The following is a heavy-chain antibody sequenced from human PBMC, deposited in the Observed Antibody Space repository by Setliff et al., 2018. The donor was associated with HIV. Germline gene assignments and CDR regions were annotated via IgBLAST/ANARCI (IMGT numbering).Heavy chain of an antibody. CDR3: ARGQYSSGWYFLARGFDY. CDR2: INHSGST. Sequence: SETLSLTCTVSGGSISNFSWSWIRQPPGKGLEWIGEINHSGSTNYNPSLKSRVTISVDTSKNQFSLKLSSVTAADTAVYYCARGQYSSGWYFLARGFDYWGQGTLVTVSS. CDR1: GGSISNFS. D-gene: IGHD6-19*01. V-gene: IGHV4-34*01. J-gene: IGHJ4*02.